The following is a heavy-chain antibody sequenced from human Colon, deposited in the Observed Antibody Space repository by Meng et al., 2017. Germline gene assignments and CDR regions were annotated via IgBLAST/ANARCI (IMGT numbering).Heavy chain of an antibody. CDR1: GYTFPDYA. D-gene: IGHD3-22*01. J-gene: IGHJ3*02. Sequence: ASVKVSCKASGYTFPDYAMNWVRQAPGQGLEWLGWINTNTGNPTYAQGFAGRFVFSLDTSVSTAYLQISSLKAEDTAVYYCAREVHYYDSSGYYYGDPLVIWGQGKRV. CDR2: INTNTGNP. V-gene: IGHV7-4-1*02. CDR3: AREVHYYDSSGYYYGDPLVI.